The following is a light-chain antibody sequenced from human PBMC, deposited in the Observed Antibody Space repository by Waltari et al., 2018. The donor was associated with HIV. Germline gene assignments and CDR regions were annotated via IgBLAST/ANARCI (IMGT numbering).Light chain of an antibody. CDR3: SSYTTIYTWV. CDR2: DVN. CDR1: STHIGASKY. Sequence: QSALTQPASVSGSPGPSITISCTGTSTHIGASKYVSLFQHHPTNAPKLIIFDVNYRPSGVSNRFSGSKSGNTASLTISGLQAEDEADYYCSSYTTIYTWVFGGGTKLTVL. J-gene: IGLJ3*02. V-gene: IGLV2-14*01.